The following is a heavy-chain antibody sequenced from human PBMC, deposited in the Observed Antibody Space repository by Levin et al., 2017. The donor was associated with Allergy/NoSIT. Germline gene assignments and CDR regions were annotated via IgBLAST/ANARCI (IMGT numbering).Heavy chain of an antibody. CDR3: AEAWLFTGIGY. CDR2: INSDGSST. D-gene: IGHD3-10*01. CDR1: GFTFSNHW. V-gene: IGHV3-74*01. Sequence: PGGSLRLSCAASGFTFSNHWMHWVRQAPGKGLVWVSRINSDGSSTNYADSVKGRFTIARDNAKKTLYLQMNSLRAEDTAVYFCAEAWLFTGIGYWGPGTLVTVSS. J-gene: IGHJ4*02.